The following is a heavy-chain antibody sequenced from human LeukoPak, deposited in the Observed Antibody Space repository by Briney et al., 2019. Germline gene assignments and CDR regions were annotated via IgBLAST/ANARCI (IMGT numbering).Heavy chain of an antibody. CDR2: FDPEDGET. J-gene: IGHJ6*02. CDR1: GYTLTELS. V-gene: IGHV1-24*01. Sequence: ASVKVSCKVSGYTLTELSMHWVRQAPGKGLEWMGGFDPEDGETIYAQKFQGRVTMTEDTSTDTAYMELSSLRSEDTAVYYCATAPVANWNDHYHYYYGMDVWGQGTTVTVSS. CDR3: ATAPVANWNDHYHYYYGMDV. D-gene: IGHD1-20*01.